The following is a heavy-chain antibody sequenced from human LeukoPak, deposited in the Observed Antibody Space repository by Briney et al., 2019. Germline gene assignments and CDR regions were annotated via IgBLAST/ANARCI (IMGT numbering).Heavy chain of an antibody. V-gene: IGHV3-30*02. CDR3: AKDRANFGVAYFDY. Sequence: PGGSLRLSCAASGFIFSTYGMHWVRQAPGKGLEWVAFIRYEGTNKYYVDSVKGRFTISRDNSKNTLYLQMDSLRDEDTAVYYCAKDRANFGVAYFDYWGQGTLVTVSS. D-gene: IGHD3-3*01. CDR1: GFIFSTYG. CDR2: IRYEGTNK. J-gene: IGHJ4*02.